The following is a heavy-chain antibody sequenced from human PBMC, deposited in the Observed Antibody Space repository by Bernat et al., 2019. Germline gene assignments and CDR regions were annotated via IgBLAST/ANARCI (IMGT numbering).Heavy chain of an antibody. Sequence: EVQLVESGGGLVQPGGSLRLSCAASGFTFSSYAMSWVRQAPGKGLGWVSAISGSGGSTYYADSVKGRFTISRDNSKNTLYPQMNSLRAEDTAVYYCAKDGNRLRQLWSYFDYWGQGTLVTVSS. J-gene: IGHJ4*02. CDR2: ISGSGGST. V-gene: IGHV3-23*04. CDR1: GFTFSSYA. CDR3: AKDGNRLRQLWSYFDY. D-gene: IGHD5-18*01.